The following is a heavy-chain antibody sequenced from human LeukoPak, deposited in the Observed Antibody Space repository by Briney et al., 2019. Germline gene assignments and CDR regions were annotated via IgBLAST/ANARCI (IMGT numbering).Heavy chain of an antibody. Sequence: GGSLRLSCAASGFTFSIYAMSWVRQAPGKGLEWVANINQDGSDKYYVDSVMGRFTISKDNAKNSVYLQMNSLRPEDTAIYYCAWYGVTHGLDVWGQGTTVTVSS. D-gene: IGHD3-10*01. V-gene: IGHV3-7*01. CDR3: AWYGVTHGLDV. J-gene: IGHJ6*02. CDR2: INQDGSDK. CDR1: GFTFSIYA.